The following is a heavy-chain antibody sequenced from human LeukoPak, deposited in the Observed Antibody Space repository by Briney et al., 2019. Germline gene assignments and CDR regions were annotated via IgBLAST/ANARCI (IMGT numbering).Heavy chain of an antibody. D-gene: IGHD1-26*01. J-gene: IGHJ2*01. CDR3: AQDRTVGASYWYFDL. V-gene: IGHV3-23*01. CDR1: GVTLSSYA. Sequence: GGSLRLSCAASGVTLSSYAMSWARQAPGKGLEWVSGISSSGSGGNTYYADSVKGRFTISRDSSKNTLFLHMNTLRAEDTAIYYCAQDRTVGASYWYFDLWGRGTLVTVSS. CDR2: ISSSGSGGNT.